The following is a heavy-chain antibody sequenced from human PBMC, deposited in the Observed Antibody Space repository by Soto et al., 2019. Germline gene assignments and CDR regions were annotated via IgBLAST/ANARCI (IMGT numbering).Heavy chain of an antibody. CDR3: ARYIAVSTAWFDP. J-gene: IGHJ5*02. CDR1: GYTFTGYY. CDR2: IIPVFGTT. Sequence: SVKVSCKASGYTFTGYYMHWVRQAPGQGLEWMGGIIPVFGTTKYAQKLQGRLTITADKSSQTAFMELSGLRFDDTAVYYCARYIAVSTAWFDPWGQGTRVTVSS. D-gene: IGHD2-8*01. V-gene: IGHV1-69*06.